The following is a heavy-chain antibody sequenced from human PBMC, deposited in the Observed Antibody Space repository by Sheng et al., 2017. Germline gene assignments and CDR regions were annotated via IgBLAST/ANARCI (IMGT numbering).Heavy chain of an antibody. CDR1: GGSFSGYY. D-gene: IGHD2-2*01. V-gene: IGHV4-34*01. CDR3: ATSCSTSCSPPRDYYGMDV. J-gene: IGHJ6*02. CDR2: INHSGST. Sequence: QVQLQQWGAGLLKPSETLSLTCAVYGGSFSGYYWSWIRQPPGKGLEWIGEINHSGSTNYNPSLKSRVTISVDTSKNQFSLKLSSVTAADTAVYYCATSCSTSCSPPRDYYGMDVWGRRTDGHRLL.